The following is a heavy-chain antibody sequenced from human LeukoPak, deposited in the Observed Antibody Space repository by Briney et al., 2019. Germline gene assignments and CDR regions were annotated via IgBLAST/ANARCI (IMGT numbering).Heavy chain of an antibody. V-gene: IGHV1-46*01. D-gene: IGHD6-19*01. CDR3: ARDKSSGWYSLYYYYGMDV. CDR2: INPSGGST. CDR1: GYTFTSYY. J-gene: IGHJ6*02. Sequence: ASVKVSCKASGYTFTSYYMHWVRQAPGQGLEWMGIINPSGGSTSYAQKFQGRVTMTRDTSTSTVYMELSSLRSEDTAVYYCARDKSSGWYSLYYYYGMDVWGQGTTVTVSS.